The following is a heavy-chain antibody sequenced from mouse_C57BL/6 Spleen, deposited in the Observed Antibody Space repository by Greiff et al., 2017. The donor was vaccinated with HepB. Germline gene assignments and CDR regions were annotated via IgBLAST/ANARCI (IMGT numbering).Heavy chain of an antibody. Sequence: VQLQQPGAELVRPGSSVKLSCKASGYTFTSYWMHWVKQRPIQGLEWIGNIDPSDSETHYNQKFKDKATLTVDKSSSTAYMQLSSLTSEDSAVYYCAREGDSSGYSFDYWGQGTTLTVSS. D-gene: IGHD3-2*02. CDR2: IDPSDSET. J-gene: IGHJ2*01. V-gene: IGHV1-52*01. CDR3: AREGDSSGYSFDY. CDR1: GYTFTSYW.